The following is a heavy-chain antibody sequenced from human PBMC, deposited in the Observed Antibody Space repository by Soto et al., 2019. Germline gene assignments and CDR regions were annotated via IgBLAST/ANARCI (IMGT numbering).Heavy chain of an antibody. V-gene: IGHV5-51*01. CDR2: IYPGDSDT. Sequence: HGEYLKISCKGSGYSFTSYWNGWVRQMPGKGLEWMGIIYPGDSDTRYSPSFQGQVTISADKSISTAYLQWSSLKASDTAMYYCARAMVRGVNYYYYGMDVWGQGTTVTVSS. CDR1: GYSFTSYW. CDR3: ARAMVRGVNYYYYGMDV. J-gene: IGHJ6*02. D-gene: IGHD3-10*01.